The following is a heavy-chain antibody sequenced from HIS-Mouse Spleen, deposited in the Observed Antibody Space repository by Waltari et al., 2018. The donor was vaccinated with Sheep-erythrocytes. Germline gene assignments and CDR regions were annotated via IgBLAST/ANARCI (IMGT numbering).Heavy chain of an antibody. CDR3: ARVNLYSSGWYAYYYYGMDV. D-gene: IGHD6-19*01. V-gene: IGHV1-8*02. CDR1: GYPCTSYD. CDR2: MNPNSGNT. J-gene: IGHJ6*02. Sequence: QVQLVQSGAEVKKPGASVKVSCKASGYPCTSYDINWVRQATGQGLEWQGWMNPNSGNTGYTQKFQGRVTMTRNTSISTAYMELSSLRSEDTAVYYCARVNLYSSGWYAYYYYGMDVWGQGTTVTVSS.